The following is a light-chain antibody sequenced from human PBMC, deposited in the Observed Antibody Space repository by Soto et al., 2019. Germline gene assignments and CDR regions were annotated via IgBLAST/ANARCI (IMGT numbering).Light chain of an antibody. J-gene: IGKJ5*01. V-gene: IGKV1-33*01. Sequence: DIQMTQSPSSLSASVGDRVTITCQASQDISNYLNWYQQKPGKAPKLLIYDASNLETGVPSRFSGSGSGTDFTFTISSLHPEDIATYYCQQDDNLPPVTFGQGTRLEIK. CDR3: QQDDNLPPVT. CDR2: DAS. CDR1: QDISNY.